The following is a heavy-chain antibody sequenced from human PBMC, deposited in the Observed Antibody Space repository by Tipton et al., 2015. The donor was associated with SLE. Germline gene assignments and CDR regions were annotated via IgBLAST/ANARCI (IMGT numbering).Heavy chain of an antibody. D-gene: IGHD2-8*01. V-gene: IGHV4-59*11. Sequence: TLSLTCTVSGASIITHYWSWFRQPPGTGLEWFGYISYTGNTNFNPSPQSRIALSVDTSKNQFSLTVFSVTAADTALYFCAREDVGIMVEASFDVWGPGAVVTVSS. CDR2: ISYTGNT. J-gene: IGHJ3*01. CDR1: GASIITHY. CDR3: AREDVGIMVEASFDV.